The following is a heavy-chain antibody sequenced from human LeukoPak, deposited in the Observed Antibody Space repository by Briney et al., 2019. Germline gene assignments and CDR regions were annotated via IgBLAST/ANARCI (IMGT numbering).Heavy chain of an antibody. CDR3: ARRGYCSGGSCYSDWFDP. J-gene: IGHJ5*02. D-gene: IGHD2-15*01. Sequence: SVKVSCKASGGTFSSYAISWVRQAPGQGLEWMGRIIPILGIANYAQKFQGRVTITADKSTSTAYMELSSLRSEDTAVYYCARRGYCSGGSCYSDWFDPWGQGTLVTVSS. V-gene: IGHV1-69*04. CDR2: IIPILGIA. CDR1: GGTFSSYA.